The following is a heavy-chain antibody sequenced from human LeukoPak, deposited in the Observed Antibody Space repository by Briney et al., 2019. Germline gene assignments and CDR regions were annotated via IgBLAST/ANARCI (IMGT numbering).Heavy chain of an antibody. CDR3: ARHVYYYDSSGYPGPYYFDY. V-gene: IGHV5-51*01. D-gene: IGHD3-22*01. Sequence: GDSLKISCKGSGYSVTSYWIGWVRQMPGKGLEWMGIIYPGDSVTRYSPSFQGQVTISADKSISTAYLQWSSLKASDTAIYYCARHVYYYDSSGYPGPYYFDYWGQGTLVTVSS. CDR1: GYSVTSYW. CDR2: IYPGDSVT. J-gene: IGHJ4*02.